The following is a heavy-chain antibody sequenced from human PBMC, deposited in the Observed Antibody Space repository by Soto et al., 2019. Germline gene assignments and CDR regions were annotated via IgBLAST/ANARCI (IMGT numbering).Heavy chain of an antibody. J-gene: IGHJ4*02. CDR1: GGSVNSGDYY. CDR2: IYYGGIT. D-gene: IGHD5-12*01. Sequence: QVQLQESGPGLLKPSQTLSLSCTVSGGSVNSGDYYWSWIRQPPGKGLEWIGYIYYGGITSSNPSLKSRLTISIDTSTNHFPLKLDSVTAADTAVYYCARQYGGYEYYFDYWGQGTLVTVSS. V-gene: IGHV4-30-4*01. CDR3: ARQYGGYEYYFDY.